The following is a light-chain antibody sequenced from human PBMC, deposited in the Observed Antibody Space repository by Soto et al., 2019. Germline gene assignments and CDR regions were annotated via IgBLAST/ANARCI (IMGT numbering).Light chain of an antibody. CDR2: EVS. V-gene: IGLV2-14*01. Sequence: QSALTQPASVSGSPGQSITISWTGTSSDVGGYNYVSWYQQHPGKAPKLMIYEVSNRPSGVSNRFSGSKSGNTASLTISGLQAEDEADYYCAAWDDSLYGGVFGGGTQLTVL. J-gene: IGLJ3*02. CDR1: SSDVGGYNY. CDR3: AAWDDSLYGGV.